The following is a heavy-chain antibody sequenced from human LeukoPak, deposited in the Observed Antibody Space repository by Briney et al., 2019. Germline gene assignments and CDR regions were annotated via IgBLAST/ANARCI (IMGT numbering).Heavy chain of an antibody. V-gene: IGHV1-2*04. Sequence: ASVKVSCKASGYTFTGYYMHWVRQAPGQGLEWMGWINPNSGGTNYAQKFQGWVTMTRDTSISTAYMELSRLRSDDTAVYYCARAPVVRGVFGWFDFWGQGVLVTVSS. CDR1: GYTFTGYY. J-gene: IGHJ5*01. CDR3: ARAPVVRGVFGWFDF. CDR2: INPNSGGT. D-gene: IGHD3-10*01.